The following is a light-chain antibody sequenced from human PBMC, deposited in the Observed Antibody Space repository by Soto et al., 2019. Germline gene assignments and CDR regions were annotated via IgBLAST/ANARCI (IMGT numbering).Light chain of an antibody. CDR1: QSISSK. CDR3: QQYNNWLSWT. Sequence: EVVMTQSPAVLSVSPGETATLSCRASQSISSKLAWYPQKPGQAPRLLIYGAVTRATGIPARFSGSGSTTDFTLTISSLHSEDCAVYYCQQYNNWLSWTFGQGTKVEIK. J-gene: IGKJ1*01. CDR2: GAV. V-gene: IGKV3-15*01.